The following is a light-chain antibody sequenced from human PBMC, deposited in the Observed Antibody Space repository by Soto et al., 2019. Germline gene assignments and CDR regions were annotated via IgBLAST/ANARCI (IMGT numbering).Light chain of an antibody. CDR1: QSVSSY. Sequence: ETVLTHSPATLSFARRERATLSCRASQSVSSYLAWYQQKPGQAPRLLIYDASNRATGIPARFSGSGSGTDFTLTISSLEPEDFAVYYCQQRRNWPPITFGQGTRLEIK. J-gene: IGKJ5*01. CDR2: DAS. CDR3: QQRRNWPPIT. V-gene: IGKV3-11*01.